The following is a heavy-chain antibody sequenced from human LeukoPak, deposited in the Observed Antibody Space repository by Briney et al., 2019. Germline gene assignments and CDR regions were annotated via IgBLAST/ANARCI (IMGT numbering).Heavy chain of an antibody. Sequence: GGSLRLSCTASGFTFSNYGMHWVRQAPGKGLEWVAVISYDGSKQYYADSVKGRFTISRDNSKNTLYLQMNSLTAEDTAVFFCAKGRGSTGFYYEFDYWGQGTLVTVSS. CDR3: AKGRGSTGFYYEFDY. CDR1: GFTFSNYG. V-gene: IGHV3-30*18. J-gene: IGHJ4*02. CDR2: ISYDGSKQ. D-gene: IGHD6-19*01.